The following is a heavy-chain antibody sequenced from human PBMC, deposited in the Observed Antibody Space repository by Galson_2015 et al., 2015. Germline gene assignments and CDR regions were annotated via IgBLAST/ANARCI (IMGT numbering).Heavy chain of an antibody. CDR2: IKQDGSEK. CDR3: ARGVLEWPRNPRKKVLTSYGMDV. V-gene: IGHV3-7*03. D-gene: IGHD3-3*01. CDR1: GFTFSSYW. Sequence: SLRLSCAASGFTFSSYWMSWVRQAPGKGLEWVANIKQDGSEKYYVDSVKGRFIISRDSAKNSLYLQMNSLRAEDTAVYYCARGVLEWPRNPRKKVLTSYGMDVWGQGTTVTVSS. J-gene: IGHJ6*02.